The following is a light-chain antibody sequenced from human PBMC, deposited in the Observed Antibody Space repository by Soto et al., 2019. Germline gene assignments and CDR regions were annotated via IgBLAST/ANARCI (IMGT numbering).Light chain of an antibody. CDR2: DVS. V-gene: IGKV3-20*01. CDR1: HSVSSNY. Sequence: EIVLTQSPGTLSLSPGERATLSCRSSHSVSSNYLAWYQQKPGQAPRRLIYDVSSSATGIPDRFSGSGSGTDITLTISRLQPVDFAVYYCQQYGISPTFGQGTKVEIK. CDR3: QQYGISPT. J-gene: IGKJ1*01.